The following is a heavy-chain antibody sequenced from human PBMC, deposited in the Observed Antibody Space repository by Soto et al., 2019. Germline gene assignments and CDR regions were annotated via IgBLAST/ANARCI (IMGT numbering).Heavy chain of an antibody. J-gene: IGHJ6*02. CDR2: IYHSGST. CDR3: ARMVVRYDFWSGYPYYYGMDV. D-gene: IGHD3-3*01. Sequence: SETLSLTCTVSGGSVSSGSYYWSWIRQPPGKGLEWIGYIYHSGSTNYNPSLKSRVTISVDKSKNQFSLKLSSVTAADTAVYYCARMVVRYDFWSGYPYYYGMDVWGQGTTVTVSS. V-gene: IGHV4-61*01. CDR1: GGSVSSGSYY.